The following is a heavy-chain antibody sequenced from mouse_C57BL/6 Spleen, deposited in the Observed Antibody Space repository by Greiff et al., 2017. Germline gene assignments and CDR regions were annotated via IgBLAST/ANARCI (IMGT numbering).Heavy chain of an antibody. J-gene: IGHJ2*01. CDR3: YEYDGYFDY. D-gene: IGHD2-4*01. CDR2: INPNYGTT. CDR1: GYSFTDYY. V-gene: IGHV1-39*01. Sequence: EVKLLEPGPELVKPGASVKISCKASGYSFTDYYMNWVKQSNGKSLEWIGEINPNYGTTRYNQKFKVKATLTVDQSSSTAYMQLNNLTSEDSAVYYRYEYDGYFDYWGQGTTLTVSS.